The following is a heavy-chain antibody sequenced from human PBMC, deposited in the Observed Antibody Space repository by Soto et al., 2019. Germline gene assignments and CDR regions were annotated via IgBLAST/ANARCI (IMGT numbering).Heavy chain of an antibody. V-gene: IGHV1-69*12. CDR2: IIPIFGTA. Sequence: QVQLVQSVAEVKKPGSSVKVSCKASGGTFSSYAISWVRQAPGQVLEWMGGIIPIFGTADYAQKFPGRVTITEEESTSTGNMELSRLRSEYTAVYYCASHYDSSGYYYRGLDYWGQGTLVTVSS. CDR3: ASHYDSSGYYYRGLDY. D-gene: IGHD3-22*01. J-gene: IGHJ4*02. CDR1: GGTFSSYA.